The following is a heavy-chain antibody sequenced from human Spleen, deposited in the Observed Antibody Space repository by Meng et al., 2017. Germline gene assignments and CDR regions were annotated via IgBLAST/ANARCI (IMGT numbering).Heavy chain of an antibody. J-gene: IGHJ3*02. Sequence: GESLKISCAVSGVSFSDSDIHWVRQAPGKGLEWVSVMYTGGTKYYADSVKGRFTISRDHSKNTLFLQMTSLRSEDTAVYFCARDRSGYSTTAFDIWGRGTMVTVSS. CDR3: ARDRSGYSTTAFDI. D-gene: IGHD3-3*01. V-gene: IGHV3-53*01. CDR1: GVSFSDSD. CDR2: MYTGGTK.